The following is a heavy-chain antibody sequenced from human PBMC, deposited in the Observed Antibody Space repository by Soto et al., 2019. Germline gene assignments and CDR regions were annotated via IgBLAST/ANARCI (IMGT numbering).Heavy chain of an antibody. CDR1: GGSISSSNW. J-gene: IGHJ6*02. Sequence: SETLSLTCAVSGGSISSSNWWSWVRQPPGKGLEWIGEIYHSGSTNYNPSLKSRVTISVDTSKNQFSLKLSSVTAADTAVYYCARDGGTGTTGSYYYYYYGMDVWGQGTTVTVSS. V-gene: IGHV4-4*02. CDR2: IYHSGST. D-gene: IGHD1-7*01. CDR3: ARDGGTGTTGSYYYYYYGMDV.